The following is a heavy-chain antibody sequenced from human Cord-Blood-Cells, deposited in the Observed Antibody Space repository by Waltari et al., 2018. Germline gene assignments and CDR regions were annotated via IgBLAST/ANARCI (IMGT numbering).Heavy chain of an antibody. D-gene: IGHD2-15*01. J-gene: IGHJ4*02. CDR3: ARDLYCSGGSCYSRTFDY. CDR2: IIPIFGTA. Sequence: QVQLVQSGAEVKKPGSSVKVSCKASGGTFSSYAISWVRQAPGQGLEWMGGIIPIFGTANYAQKFQGRGTITADESTSTAYMELSSLRSEDTAVYYCARDLYCSGGSCYSRTFDYWGQGTLVTVSS. CDR1: GGTFSSYA. V-gene: IGHV1-69*01.